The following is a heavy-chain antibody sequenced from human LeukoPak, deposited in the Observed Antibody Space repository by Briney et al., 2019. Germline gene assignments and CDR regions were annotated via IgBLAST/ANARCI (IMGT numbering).Heavy chain of an antibody. V-gene: IGHV4-39*07. D-gene: IGHD2-15*01. Sequence: SESLSLTCTVSGGSISSSSYYWGWIRQPPGKGLEWIGRIYYSGSTYYNPSLKSRVTISVDTSKNQFSLKLSSVTAADTAVYYCARAPPGYCSGGSCYRWFDPWGQGTLVTVSS. CDR3: ARAPPGYCSGGSCYRWFDP. J-gene: IGHJ5*02. CDR1: GGSISSSSYY. CDR2: IYYSGST.